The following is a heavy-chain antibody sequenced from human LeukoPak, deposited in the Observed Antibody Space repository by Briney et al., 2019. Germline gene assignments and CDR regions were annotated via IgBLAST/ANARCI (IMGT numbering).Heavy chain of an antibody. Sequence: PGGSLRLSCVASRFPFTDYAMSCVRQSPGKGPEWVSSISGSGGSSYYADSVKGRFTISRDNSKNTLGVQMNSLRAEDTAVYYCAKGFSGSFVDYFDSWGQGAVVTVSS. D-gene: IGHD1-26*01. V-gene: IGHV3-23*01. CDR3: AKGFSGSFVDYFDS. J-gene: IGHJ4*02. CDR1: RFPFTDYA. CDR2: ISGSGGSS.